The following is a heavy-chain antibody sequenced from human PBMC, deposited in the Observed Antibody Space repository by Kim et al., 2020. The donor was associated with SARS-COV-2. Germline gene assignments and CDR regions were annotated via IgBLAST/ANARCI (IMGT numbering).Heavy chain of an antibody. CDR3: ARDPYGGDLFYSYGMDV. CDR2: ISSSRSYI. V-gene: IGHV3-21*01. D-gene: IGHD2-21*01. J-gene: IGHJ6*02. Sequence: GGSLRLSCAASGFTFSSYSMNWVRQAPGKGLEWVSSISSSRSYIYYADSVKGRFTISRDNAKNSLYLQMNSLRAEDTAVYYCARDPYGGDLFYSYGMDVWGQGTTVTVSS. CDR1: GFTFSSYS.